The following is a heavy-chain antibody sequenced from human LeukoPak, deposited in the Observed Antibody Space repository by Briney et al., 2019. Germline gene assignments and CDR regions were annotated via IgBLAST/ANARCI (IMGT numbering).Heavy chain of an antibody. CDR2: IRYDGSNK. J-gene: IGHJ4*02. D-gene: IGHD3-3*01. V-gene: IGHV3-30*02. Sequence: GGSLGLSCAASGFTFSSYGMHWVRQAPGKGLEWVAFIRYDGSNKYYADSVKGRFTISRDNSKNTLYLQMNSLRAEDTAVYYCAKDMYYDFWSGYPDYRGQGTLVTVSS. CDR1: GFTFSSYG. CDR3: AKDMYYDFWSGYPDY.